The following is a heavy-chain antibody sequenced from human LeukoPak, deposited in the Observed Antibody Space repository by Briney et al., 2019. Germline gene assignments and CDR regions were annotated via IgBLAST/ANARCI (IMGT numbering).Heavy chain of an antibody. J-gene: IGHJ3*02. CDR2: IGHDGSFK. Sequence: PGGSLRLSCIVSGFNFNTYGFHWFRQAPGKGLEWLAFIGHDGSFKYYADSVRGRFTISIDNSKNTLYLQMNSLRADDTALYRCAKNLSYSFDIWGQGTKVTVSS. CDR3: AKNLSYSFDI. V-gene: IGHV3-30*02. CDR1: GFNFNTYG. D-gene: IGHD2-15*01.